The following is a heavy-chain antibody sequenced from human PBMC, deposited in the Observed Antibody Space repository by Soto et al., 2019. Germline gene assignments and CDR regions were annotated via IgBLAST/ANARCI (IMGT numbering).Heavy chain of an antibody. CDR3: ARTYDSNGYDNEFDS. Sequence: QVVLQESGPGLVKPSETLSLTCSVSGRSITSYYWSWVRQPPGKGLEWIGYIYDNGITSKNPSLKRRVTMSADTSQNQFYLKLTFVTGADKAVDYCARTYDSNGYDNEFDSWGQGILFTVTS. CDR2: IYDNGIT. J-gene: IGHJ4*02. V-gene: IGHV4-59*12. D-gene: IGHD3-22*01. CDR1: GRSITSYY.